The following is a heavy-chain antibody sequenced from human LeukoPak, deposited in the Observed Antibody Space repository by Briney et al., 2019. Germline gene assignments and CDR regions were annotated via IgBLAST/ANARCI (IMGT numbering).Heavy chain of an antibody. V-gene: IGHV4-59*12. J-gene: IGHJ5*02. D-gene: IGHD6-13*01. CDR2: TYYSGST. Sequence: SETLSLTCTVSGGSISSYYWSWIRQPPGKGLEWIGYTYYSGSTNYNPSLKSRVTISVDTSKNQFSLKLSSVTAADTAVYYCARDGEVLSSSWFWFDPWGQGTLVTVSS. CDR1: GGSISSYY. CDR3: ARDGEVLSSSWFWFDP.